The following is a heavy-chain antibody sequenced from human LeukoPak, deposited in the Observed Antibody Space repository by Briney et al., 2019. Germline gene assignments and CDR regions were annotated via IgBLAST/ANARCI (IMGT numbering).Heavy chain of an antibody. CDR3: ARGVRVADY. CDR1: GGSFSSYY. D-gene: IGHD2-15*01. CDR2: INHTGST. Sequence: SETLSLTCAVYGGSFSSYYWSWIRQSPGRGLEWIGEINHTGSTYYNPSLKSRISISEDTSKNQFSLKLSSVTAADAAVYYCARGVRVADYWGQGTLVTVSS. J-gene: IGHJ4*02. V-gene: IGHV4-34*01.